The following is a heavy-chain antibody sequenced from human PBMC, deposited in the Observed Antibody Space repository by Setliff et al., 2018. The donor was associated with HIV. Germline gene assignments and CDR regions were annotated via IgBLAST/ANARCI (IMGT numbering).Heavy chain of an antibody. D-gene: IGHD6-6*01. V-gene: IGHV4-59*08. Sequence: SETLSLTCTVSGDSISNYYWSWVRQPPGKGLEWIGYIYNSASTSYNPALKSRVTISVDTSKNQFSLKLSSVTAADTAVYYCARQGSSSSWDYWGQGTLVTVSS. CDR1: GDSISNYY. CDR2: IYNSAST. CDR3: ARQGSSSSWDY. J-gene: IGHJ4*02.